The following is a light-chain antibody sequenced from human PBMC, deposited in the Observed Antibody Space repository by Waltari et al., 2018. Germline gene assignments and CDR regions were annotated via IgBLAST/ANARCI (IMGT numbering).Light chain of an antibody. Sequence: NFMLTQPHSVSESPGKTVTISCTRSSGSIASTSVQWFQQRPGSAPTTVIYEDNQRPSGVPDRFSGSIDSSSNSASLTISGLKTEDEADYYCQSYDSSARVFGGGTKLTVL. V-gene: IGLV6-57*04. J-gene: IGLJ2*01. CDR3: QSYDSSARV. CDR2: EDN. CDR1: SGSIASTS.